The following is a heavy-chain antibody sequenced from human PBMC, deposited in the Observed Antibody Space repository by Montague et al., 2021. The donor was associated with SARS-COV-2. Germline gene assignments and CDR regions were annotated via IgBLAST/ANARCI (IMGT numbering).Heavy chain of an antibody. CDR1: GGSLSGYY. Sequence: SETLSLTCAVYGGSLSGYYWAWIRQTPGKGLEWIGEINHSGNTNXNPSLKSRLTISVDTSKKQFSLKLSSVTTADTAVYYCARGADYDFWSGYLRYKWFDPWGLRTPVTVSS. CDR3: ARGADYDFWSGYLRYKWFDP. CDR2: INHSGNT. J-gene: IGHJ5*02. D-gene: IGHD3-3*01. V-gene: IGHV4-34*01.